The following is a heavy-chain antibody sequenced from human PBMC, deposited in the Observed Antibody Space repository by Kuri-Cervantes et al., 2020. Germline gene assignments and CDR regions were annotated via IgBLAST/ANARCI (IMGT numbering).Heavy chain of an antibody. V-gene: IGHV1-2*02. J-gene: IGHJ6*03. Sequence: ASVKVSCQASGYTFTGYYMHWLRPAPAQGLEWMGWINPNCGGTNYAQKFQGGVTMTRDTSINKAYMALSRLRSDDTAVYYCARGTEDIVVVVGNEKGVHYNYYYYMDVWGKGTTVTVSS. CDR3: ARGTEDIVVVVGNEKGVHYNYYYYMDV. D-gene: IGHD2-15*01. CDR2: INPNCGGT. CDR1: GYTFTGYY.